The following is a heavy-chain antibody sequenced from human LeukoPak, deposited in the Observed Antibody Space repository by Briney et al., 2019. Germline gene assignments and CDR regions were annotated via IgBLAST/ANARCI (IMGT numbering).Heavy chain of an antibody. D-gene: IGHD4-17*01. Sequence: GGSLRLSCAASGFTFSRYSMNWVCQAPGRGLEWVSSISSSSSYIYYADSLKGRFTISSDNAKNSLYLQMNSLSAEDTAVYFCARDRIIYGDYGDAFDIWGQGTMVTVSS. CDR2: ISSSSSYI. CDR1: GFTFSRYS. CDR3: ARDRIIYGDYGDAFDI. J-gene: IGHJ3*02. V-gene: IGHV3-21*01.